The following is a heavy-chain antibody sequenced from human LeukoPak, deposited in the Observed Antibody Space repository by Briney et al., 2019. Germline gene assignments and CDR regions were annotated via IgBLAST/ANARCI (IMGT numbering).Heavy chain of an antibody. D-gene: IGHD3-22*01. CDR1: GFTFSSYA. J-gene: IGHJ4*02. CDR2: ISGSGGST. CDR3: ARVGLRRYYDSSGYPVGGSHYFDY. Sequence: GGSLRLSCAASGFTFSSYAMSWVRQAPGKGLEWVSAISGSGGSTYYTDSVKGRFTISRDNSKNTLYLQMNSLRAEDTAVYYCARVGLRRYYDSSGYPVGGSHYFDYWGQGTLVTVSS. V-gene: IGHV3-23*01.